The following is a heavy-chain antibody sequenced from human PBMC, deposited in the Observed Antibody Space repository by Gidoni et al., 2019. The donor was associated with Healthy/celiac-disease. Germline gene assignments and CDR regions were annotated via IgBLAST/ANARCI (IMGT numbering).Heavy chain of an antibody. CDR3: ARESGDIVVSADFDY. CDR1: GFTFSSYA. J-gene: IGHJ4*02. CDR2: ISYDGSNK. V-gene: IGHV3-30-3*01. Sequence: QVQLVESGGGVVKPGRSLRRSCAASGFTFSSYAMHWVRQAPGKGLEWVAVISYDGSNKYYADSVKGRFTISRDNSKNTLYLQMNSLRAEDTAVYYCARESGDIVVSADFDYWGQGTLVTVSS. D-gene: IGHD2-2*01.